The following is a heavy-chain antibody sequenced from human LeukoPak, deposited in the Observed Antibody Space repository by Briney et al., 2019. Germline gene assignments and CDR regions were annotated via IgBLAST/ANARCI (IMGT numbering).Heavy chain of an antibody. CDR1: GFTFSSYA. D-gene: IGHD3-3*01. Sequence: GGSLRLSCAASGFTFSSYAMHWVRQAPGKGLEWVAVISYDGSNKYYADSVKGRFTISRDNSKNTLYLQMNSLRAEDTAVYYCARDTEFLEWLFYFDCWGQGTLVTVSS. CDR3: ARDTEFLEWLFYFDC. V-gene: IGHV3-30-3*01. CDR2: ISYDGSNK. J-gene: IGHJ4*02.